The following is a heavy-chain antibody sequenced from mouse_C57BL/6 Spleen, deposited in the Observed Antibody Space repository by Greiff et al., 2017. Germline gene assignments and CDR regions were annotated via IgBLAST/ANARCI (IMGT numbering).Heavy chain of an antibody. J-gene: IGHJ4*01. D-gene: IGHD2-5*01. CDR1: GYTFTSYW. Sequence: VKLQQPGAELVRPGSSVKLSCKASGYTFTSYWMDWVKQRPGQGLEWIGNIYPSDSETHYNQKFKDKATLTVDKSSSTAYMQLSSLTSEDSAVYYCARSAYYSNYDAMDYWGQGTSVTVSS. CDR2: IYPSDSET. CDR3: ARSAYYSNYDAMDY. V-gene: IGHV1-61*01.